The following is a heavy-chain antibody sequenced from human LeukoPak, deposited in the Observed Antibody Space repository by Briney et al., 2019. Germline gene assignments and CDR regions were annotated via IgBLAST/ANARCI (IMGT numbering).Heavy chain of an antibody. CDR1: GFTFSSYG. CDR3: AKEYGYDYNYFYSMDV. Sequence: GGSLRLSCAASGFTFSSYGIHWVRQAPGKGLEWVAFIRYDGSNKYHADSVKGRFTISRDNSKNTVDLQMNSLRPEDTAVYFCAKEYGYDYNYFYSMDVWGKGTTVTISS. J-gene: IGHJ6*03. CDR2: IRYDGSNK. V-gene: IGHV3-30*02. D-gene: IGHD1-1*01.